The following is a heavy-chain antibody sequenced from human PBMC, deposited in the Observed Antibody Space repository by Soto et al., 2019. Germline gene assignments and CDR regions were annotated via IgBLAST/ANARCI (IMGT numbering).Heavy chain of an antibody. CDR2: IRSKANSYAT. Sequence: PGGPLRLCWAASGFTCIGSAMRWVRPTSGKGLEWVGRIRSKANSYATAYAASVKGRFTISRDDSKNTAYLQMNSLKTEDTAVYYCTRLHNWNFNSGYYYYGMDVWGQGTTVTVSS. CDR1: GFTCIGSA. J-gene: IGHJ6*02. CDR3: TRLHNWNFNSGYYYYGMDV. V-gene: IGHV3-73*01. D-gene: IGHD1-7*01.